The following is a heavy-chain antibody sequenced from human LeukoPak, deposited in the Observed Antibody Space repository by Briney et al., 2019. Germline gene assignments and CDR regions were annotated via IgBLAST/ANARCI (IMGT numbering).Heavy chain of an antibody. D-gene: IGHD1-26*01. CDR3: ARAGSGSYRGTFDY. CDR2: ISAYNGNT. V-gene: IGHV1-18*01. J-gene: IGHJ4*02. Sequence: ASVKVSCKASGYTFTSYGISWVRQAPGQGLEWMGWISAYNGNTNYAQKLQGRVTMTTDTSTSTAYMELRSLRSADTAVYYCARAGSGSYRGTFDYWGQGRLVTVSS. CDR1: GYTFTSYG.